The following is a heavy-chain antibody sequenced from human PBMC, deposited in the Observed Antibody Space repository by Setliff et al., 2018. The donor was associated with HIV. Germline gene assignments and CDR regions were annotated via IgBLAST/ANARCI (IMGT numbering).Heavy chain of an antibody. CDR2: IYYSGST. Sequence: SETLSLTCTVSGGSISSYYWSWIRQPPGKGLEWIGYIYYSGSTDYNPSLKSRVTISEDTSKNQFSLKVNSVTAADTAMYYCARQPLYNDYDWRSYYFDYWGQGSLVTVSS. CDR1: GGSISSYY. D-gene: IGHD5-12*01. V-gene: IGHV4-59*08. CDR3: ARQPLYNDYDWRSYYFDY. J-gene: IGHJ4*02.